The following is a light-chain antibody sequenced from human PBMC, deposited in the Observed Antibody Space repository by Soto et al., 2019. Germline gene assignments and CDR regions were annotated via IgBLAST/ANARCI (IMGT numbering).Light chain of an antibody. CDR3: CSYAGSSTWV. J-gene: IGLJ3*02. CDR2: DVN. Sequence: QSALTQPRSVSGSPGQSVTISCTGTSNEVGGYNYVSWYQQHPGKAPKLLISDVNKRPSGVPDRFSGSKSGNTASLIISGLQAEDEADYYCCSYAGSSTWVFGGGTKLTVL. CDR1: SNEVGGYNY. V-gene: IGLV2-11*01.